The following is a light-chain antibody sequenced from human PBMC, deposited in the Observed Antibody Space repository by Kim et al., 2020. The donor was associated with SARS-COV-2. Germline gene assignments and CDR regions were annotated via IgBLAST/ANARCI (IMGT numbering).Light chain of an antibody. V-gene: IGLV3-19*01. J-gene: IGLJ2*01. CDR1: SLRTYY. Sequence: VALGQIVRITCQGDSLRTYYTTWFQQKPGQAPIVVFYGKNNRPSGIPDRFSGSSSGNTASLTITATQAGDEADYYCNSRDNNDNVLFGGGTRLTVL. CDR2: GKN. CDR3: NSRDNNDNVL.